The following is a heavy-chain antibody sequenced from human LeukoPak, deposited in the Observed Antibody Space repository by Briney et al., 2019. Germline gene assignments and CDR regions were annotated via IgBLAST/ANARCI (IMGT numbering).Heavy chain of an antibody. V-gene: IGHV3-48*01. CDR3: ARDRLDYYDSSGYIAPDY. CDR1: GFTFSSYS. CDR2: ISSSSSTI. J-gene: IGHJ4*02. Sequence: PGGSLRLSCAASGFTFSSYSMNWVRQAPGKGLEWVSYISSSSSTIYYADSVKGRFTISRDNAKNSLYLQMNSLRAEDTAVYYCARDRLDYYDSSGYIAPDYWGQGTLVTVSS. D-gene: IGHD3-22*01.